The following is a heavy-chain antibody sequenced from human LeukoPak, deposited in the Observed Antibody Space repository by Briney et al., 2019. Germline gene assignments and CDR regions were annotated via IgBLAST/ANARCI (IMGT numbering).Heavy chain of an antibody. CDR2: IKQDGSEK. Sequence: GGSLRLSCAASGFTFGTYAMSWVRQAPGKGLEWVANIKQDGSEKYYVDSVKGRFTISRDNAKNSLYLQMNSLRAEDTAVYYCAGYCSGGSCYNVDYWGQGTLVTVSS. CDR3: AGYCSGGSCYNVDY. CDR1: GFTFGTYA. D-gene: IGHD2-15*01. V-gene: IGHV3-7*01. J-gene: IGHJ4*02.